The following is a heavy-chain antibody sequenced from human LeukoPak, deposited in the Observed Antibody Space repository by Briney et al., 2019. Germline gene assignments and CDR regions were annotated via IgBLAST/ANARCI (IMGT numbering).Heavy chain of an antibody. CDR2: INPNSGGT. V-gene: IGHV1-2*02. D-gene: IGHD2-8*01. CDR3: ARAMLGYCTNGVCYAYDY. CDR1: GYTFTGYY. J-gene: IGHJ4*02. Sequence: ASVKVSCKASGYTFTGYYMHWVRQAPGQGLEWMGWINPNSGGTNYAQKFQGRVTMTRDTSISTAYMELSRLRSDDTAVYYCARAMLGYCTNGVCYAYDYWGQGTLVTVSS.